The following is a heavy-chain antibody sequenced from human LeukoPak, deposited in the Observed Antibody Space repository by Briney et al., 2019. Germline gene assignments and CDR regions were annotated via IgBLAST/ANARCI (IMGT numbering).Heavy chain of an antibody. J-gene: IGHJ3*02. CDR3: ARDSSYYYDSSDAFDI. D-gene: IGHD3-22*01. V-gene: IGHV3-48*03. CDR2: ISSSGSTI. Sequence: PGGSLRLSCAASGFTFSSYEMNWVRQAPGKGLEWVSYISSSGSTIYYADSVKGRFTISRDNAKNSLYLQMNSLRAEDTAVYYCARDSSYYYDSSDAFDIWGQGTMVTVSS. CDR1: GFTFSSYE.